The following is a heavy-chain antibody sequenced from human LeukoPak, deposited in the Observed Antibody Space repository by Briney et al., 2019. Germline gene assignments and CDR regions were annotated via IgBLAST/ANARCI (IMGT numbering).Heavy chain of an antibody. CDR2: IYPGDFDT. V-gene: IGHV5-51*01. D-gene: IGHD5-12*01. CDR3: ARATSGVTHPYHFDY. Sequence: GESLKISCEGSGYTFTTHWIGWMRQMPGKGLEWMGIIYPGDFDTRYSPSFQGQVTISVDKPINTAYLKWSSLKASDTAMYYCARATSGVTHPYHFDYWGQGTLVTVSS. J-gene: IGHJ4*02. CDR1: GYTFTTHW.